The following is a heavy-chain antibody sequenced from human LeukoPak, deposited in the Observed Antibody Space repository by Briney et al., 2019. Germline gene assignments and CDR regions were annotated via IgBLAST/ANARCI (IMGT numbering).Heavy chain of an antibody. V-gene: IGHV3-23*01. D-gene: IGHD1-26*01. J-gene: IGHJ5*02. CDR2: ISGSGGST. CDR3: AKDEAGATITNWFDP. CDR1: GFTFSSYE. Sequence: PGGSLRLSCAASGFTFSSYEMSWVRQAPGKGLEWVSAISGSGGSTYYADSVKGRFTISRDNSKNTLYLQMNSLRAEDTAVYYCAKDEAGATITNWFDPWGQGTLVTVSS.